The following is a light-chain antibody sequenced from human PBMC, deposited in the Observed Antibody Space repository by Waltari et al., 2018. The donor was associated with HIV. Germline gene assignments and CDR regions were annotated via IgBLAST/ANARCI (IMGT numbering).Light chain of an antibody. CDR1: PSVLYSSNNKNY. J-gene: IGKJ1*01. CDR2: WAA. V-gene: IGKV4-1*01. Sequence: DIMMTQSPDSLAVSLGERATINCKSSPSVLYSSNNKNYLAGYQQKPGQPPKLLIYWAATRESGVPDRFSGSGSGTDYTLTISCLQAEDVAVYYCQKYYSTPQAFGQGTKVEIK. CDR3: QKYYSTPQA.